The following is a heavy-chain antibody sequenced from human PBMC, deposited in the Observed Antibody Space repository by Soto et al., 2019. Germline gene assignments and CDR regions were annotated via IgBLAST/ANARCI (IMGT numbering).Heavy chain of an antibody. CDR2: IYYSGST. J-gene: IGHJ6*02. D-gene: IGHD3-10*01. CDR3: AEGPLYYYGSGSLKGSGMDV. Sequence: LRLQESGAGLVKPSETLCVTGTVSGGSISSSSYYWGWIRQPPGKGLEWIGSIYYSGSTYYNPSLKSRVTISVDTSKNQFSLKLSSVTAADTAVYYCAEGPLYYYGSGSLKGSGMDVWGQGTTVTVSS. V-gene: IGHV4-39*01. CDR1: GGSISSSSYY.